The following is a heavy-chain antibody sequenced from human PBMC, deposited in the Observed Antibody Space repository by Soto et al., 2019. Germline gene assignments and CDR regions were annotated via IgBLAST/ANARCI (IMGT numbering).Heavy chain of an antibody. Sequence: SETLSLTCTVSGGSISSSSYYWGWIRQPPGKGLEWIGSIYYSGSTYYNPSLKSRVTISVDTSKNQFSLKLSSVTAADTAVYYCAREGPSSWYYFYYGMDVWGQGTTATVSS. D-gene: IGHD6-13*01. CDR1: GGSISSSSYY. CDR3: AREGPSSWYYFYYGMDV. V-gene: IGHV4-39*02. J-gene: IGHJ6*02. CDR2: IYYSGST.